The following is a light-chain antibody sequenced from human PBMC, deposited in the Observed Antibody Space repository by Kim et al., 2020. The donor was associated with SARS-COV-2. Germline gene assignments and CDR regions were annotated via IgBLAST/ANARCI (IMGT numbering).Light chain of an antibody. Sequence: QSVLTQPASVSGSPGQSITISCTGTSRDVGAYNYVSWYQQHPGKAPKVMIYEVSNRPSGVSNRFSGSKSGNTASLTISGLQTEDEANYYCSSYTISSTVVFGGGTQLTVL. CDR2: EVS. CDR1: SRDVGAYNY. J-gene: IGLJ2*01. CDR3: SSYTISSTVV. V-gene: IGLV2-14*01.